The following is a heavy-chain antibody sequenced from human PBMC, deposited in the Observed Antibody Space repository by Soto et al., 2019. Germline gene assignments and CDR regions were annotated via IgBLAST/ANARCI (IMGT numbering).Heavy chain of an antibody. CDR2: ISGSGGST. V-gene: IGHV3-23*01. D-gene: IGHD3-10*01. Sequence: GGSLRLSCAASGFTFSSYAMSWVRQAPGKGLEWVSAISGSGGSTYYADSVKGRFTISRDNSKNTLYLQMNSLRAEDTAVYYCAKEITMEGRHRTVYYYYGMDVWGQGTTVTVSS. CDR3: AKEITMEGRHRTVYYYYGMDV. J-gene: IGHJ6*02. CDR1: GFTFSSYA.